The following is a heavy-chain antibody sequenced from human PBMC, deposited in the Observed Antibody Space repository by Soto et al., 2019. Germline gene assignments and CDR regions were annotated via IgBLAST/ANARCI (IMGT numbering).Heavy chain of an antibody. V-gene: IGHV4-34*01. CDR1: GGSFSGYY. CDR2: INHSGST. J-gene: IGHJ6*02. D-gene: IGHD2-2*03. Sequence: SSETLSLTCAVYGGSFSGYYWSWIRQPPGKGLEWIGEINHSGSTNYNPSLKSRVTISVDTSKNQFSLKLSSVTAADTAVYYCARGWISWKWMRYYYYYGMDVWGQGTKVTVYS. CDR3: ARGWISWKWMRYYYYYGMDV.